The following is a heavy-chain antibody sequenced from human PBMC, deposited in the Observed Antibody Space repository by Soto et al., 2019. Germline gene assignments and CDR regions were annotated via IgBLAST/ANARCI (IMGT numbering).Heavy chain of an antibody. Sequence: QVQLVQSGAEVKKPGSSVKVSCKASGGTFSSYAISWVRQAPGQGLEWMGGIIPIFGTANYAQKFQGRVTITADESTSTAYMELSSLRSEDTAVYYCVSPIAVAGTGINYYYGMDVWGQGTTVTVSS. CDR1: GGTFSSYA. CDR3: VSPIAVAGTGINYYYGMDV. D-gene: IGHD6-19*01. J-gene: IGHJ6*02. CDR2: IIPIFGTA. V-gene: IGHV1-69*01.